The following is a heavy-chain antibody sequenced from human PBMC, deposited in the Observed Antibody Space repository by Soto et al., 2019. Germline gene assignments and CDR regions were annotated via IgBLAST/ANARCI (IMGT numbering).Heavy chain of an antibody. J-gene: IGHJ6*02. CDR3: ARSQGSSTSLEIYYYYYYGMDV. CDR2: IIPISDTT. Sequence: QVQLVQSGAEVKKPGSSVKVSCKASGGTFSSYAISWERQAPGQGLEWMGGIIPISDTTNYAQKFQGRVTITADESTSTAYMELSSLRSEDTAVYYCARSQGSSTSLEIYYYYYYGMDVWGQGNTVNVSS. V-gene: IGHV1-69*01. D-gene: IGHD2-2*01. CDR1: GGTFSSYA.